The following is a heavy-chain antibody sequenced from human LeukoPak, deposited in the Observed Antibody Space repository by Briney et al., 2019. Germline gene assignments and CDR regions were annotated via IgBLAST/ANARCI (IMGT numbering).Heavy chain of an antibody. CDR1: GGSISSGGYY. CDR2: IHHSGST. D-gene: IGHD6-13*01. V-gene: IGHV4-30-2*01. CDR3: ARDREAGPMDV. J-gene: IGHJ6*03. Sequence: SETLSLTCTVSGGSISSGGYYWSWIRQPPGKGLEWIGYIHHSGSTYYNPSLKSRVTISVDRSKNQFSLKLSSVTAADTAVYYCARDREAGPMDVWGKGTTVTVSS.